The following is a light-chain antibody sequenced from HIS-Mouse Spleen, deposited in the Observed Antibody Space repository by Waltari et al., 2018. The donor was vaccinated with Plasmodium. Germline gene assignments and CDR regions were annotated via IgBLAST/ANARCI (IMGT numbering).Light chain of an antibody. CDR2: DVS. Sequence: QSALTQPASVSGSPGQSIPISCTGTSSDVGGYNYVSWYQQPPGKAPKLMIYDVSTRPSGVSNRFSGSKSGNTASLTISGLQAEDEADYYCSSYTSSSTLVFGGGTKLTVL. CDR3: SSYTSSSTLV. J-gene: IGLJ2*01. V-gene: IGLV2-14*03. CDR1: SSDVGGYNY.